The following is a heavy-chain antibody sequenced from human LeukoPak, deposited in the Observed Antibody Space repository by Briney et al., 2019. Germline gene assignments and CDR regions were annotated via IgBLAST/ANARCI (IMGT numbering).Heavy chain of an antibody. Sequence: QPGGSLRLSCAASGFTFSSYWMHWVRQAPGKGLVWVSRINSDGSSTSYADSVKGRFTISRDNSKNTLDLKMNNLRAEDTAVYYCAKYARYSGYDYFDQWGQGTLVTVSA. D-gene: IGHD5-12*01. CDR2: INSDGSST. CDR1: GFTFSSYW. J-gene: IGHJ4*02. V-gene: IGHV3-74*01. CDR3: AKYARYSGYDYFDQ.